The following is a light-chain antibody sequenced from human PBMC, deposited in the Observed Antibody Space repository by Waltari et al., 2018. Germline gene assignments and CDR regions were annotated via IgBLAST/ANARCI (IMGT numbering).Light chain of an antibody. CDR2: TDN. V-gene: IGLV1-47*01. CDR1: SSNIGSNY. J-gene: IGLJ3*02. CDR3: AAWDDSLTGRV. Sequence: QSVLTQPSSASGTPGQRVTISCSGSSSNIGSNYVYWYQQLPGTAPKLLIHTDNQRPSGVPDRFSAPKSGASASLAIRGLRSDDEADYYCAAWDDSLTGRVFGGGTKLTVL.